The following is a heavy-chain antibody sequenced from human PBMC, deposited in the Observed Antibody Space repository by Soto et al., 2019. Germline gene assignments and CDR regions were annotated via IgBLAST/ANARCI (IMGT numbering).Heavy chain of an antibody. CDR2: INHSGST. Sequence: QVQLQQWGAGLLKPSETLSLTCAVYGGSFSGYYWSWIRQPPGKGLEWIGEINHSGSTNYNPSLKSRVTISVDTSKNQFSLKLSSVTAADTAVYYCARGGQQLVRGVDYWGQGTLVTVSS. V-gene: IGHV4-34*01. CDR1: GGSFSGYY. CDR3: ARGGQQLVRGVDY. J-gene: IGHJ4*02. D-gene: IGHD6-13*01.